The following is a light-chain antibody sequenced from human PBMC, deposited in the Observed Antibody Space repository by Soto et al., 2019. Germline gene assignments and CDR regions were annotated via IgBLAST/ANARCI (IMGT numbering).Light chain of an antibody. CDR3: CSYAGSYTYV. J-gene: IGLJ1*01. CDR1: NSDVGGYNY. Sequence: QSVLTQPPSVSGAPGQRVTISCTGTNSDVGGYNYVSWYQQHPGTAPKLMIYDVIKRPSGVPDRFSGSKSGNTASLTISGLQAEDEADYFCCSYAGSYTYVFGTGTKVTVL. V-gene: IGLV2-11*01. CDR2: DVI.